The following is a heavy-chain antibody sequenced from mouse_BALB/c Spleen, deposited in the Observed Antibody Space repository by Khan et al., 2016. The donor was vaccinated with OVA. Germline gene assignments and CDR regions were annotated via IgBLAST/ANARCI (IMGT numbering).Heavy chain of an antibody. J-gene: IGHJ2*01. Sequence: VRLQQSGTELVRPGASVRLSCTASGFNIKDYYIHWVKQRPDQGLEWIGWIDPENGNTVYDPKFQGKASITADTSSDTTYLQLSSLTSEDTAVYYCSRSSLLCFVYWGQGTTLTVSS. CDR2: IDPENGNT. V-gene: IGHV14-1*02. CDR3: SRSSLLCFVY. D-gene: IGHD6-2*01. CDR1: GFNIKDYY.